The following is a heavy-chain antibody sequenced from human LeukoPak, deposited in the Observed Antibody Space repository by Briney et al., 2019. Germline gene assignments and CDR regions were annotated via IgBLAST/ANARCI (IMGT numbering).Heavy chain of an antibody. CDR2: INPNSGGT. CDR3: ARVAAASWIGELLFGY. D-gene: IGHD3-10*01. Sequence: ASVKVSCKASGYTFTGYYMHWVRQAPGQGLEWMGWINPNSGGTNYAQKFQGRVTMTRDTSISTAYMELGRLRSDYTAVYYCARVAAASWIGELLFGYWGQGTLVTVSS. CDR1: GYTFTGYY. V-gene: IGHV1-2*02. J-gene: IGHJ4*02.